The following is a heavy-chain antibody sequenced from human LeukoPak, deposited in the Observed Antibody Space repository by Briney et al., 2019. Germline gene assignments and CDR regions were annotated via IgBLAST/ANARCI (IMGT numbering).Heavy chain of an antibody. V-gene: IGHV3-48*03. Sequence: GGSLRLSCAASGFTFSSYEMNWVRQAPGKGLEWVSYISTTGSSIYYADSVKGRLTISRDNVKNLLYLQMNSLRAEDTAVYYCARVQRGIAVALDYWGQGTLATVSS. J-gene: IGHJ4*02. D-gene: IGHD6-19*01. CDR3: ARVQRGIAVALDY. CDR1: GFTFSSYE. CDR2: ISTTGSSI.